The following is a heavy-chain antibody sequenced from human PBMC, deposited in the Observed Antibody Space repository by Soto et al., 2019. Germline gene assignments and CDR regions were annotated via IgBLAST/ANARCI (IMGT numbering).Heavy chain of an antibody. CDR2: TIPVFNQE. CDR3: ARGVYGSGNYYTGPSAFDI. V-gene: IGHV1-69*06. CDR1: GGTLSDHG. J-gene: IGHJ3*02. Sequence: QVQLEQSGAEVKKPGSSVKISCKASGGTLSDHGVSWLRQAPGQGLEWVGGTIPVFNQEKYEPKFQGRVTIAADKSTNIAYMELGSLRSDDTAFYYCARGVYGSGNYYTGPSAFDIWGQGTLVIVSS. D-gene: IGHD3-10*01.